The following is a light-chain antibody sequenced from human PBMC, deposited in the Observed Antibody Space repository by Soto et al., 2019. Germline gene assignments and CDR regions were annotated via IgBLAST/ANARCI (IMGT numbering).Light chain of an antibody. Sequence: QSALTQPASVSGSPGQSITISCTGTSSDVGRYDYVSWFQQRPGRAPKLLIYEVFNRPSGVSIRFSGSKSGNTASLTISGLRAEDEADFYCTSFTSRSTWVFGGGTKLTVL. CDR2: EVF. J-gene: IGLJ3*02. CDR3: TSFTSRSTWV. CDR1: SSDVGRYDY. V-gene: IGLV2-14*01.